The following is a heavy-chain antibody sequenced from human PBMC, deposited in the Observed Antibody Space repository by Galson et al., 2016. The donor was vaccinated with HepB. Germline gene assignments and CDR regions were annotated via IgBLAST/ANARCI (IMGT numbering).Heavy chain of an antibody. D-gene: IGHD3-22*01. V-gene: IGHV7-4-1*01. J-gene: IGHJ4*02. CDR3: ANTYDSTGYYADY. Sequence: SVKVSCKGFGYTFSSYTMMWVRQTPGHGLEWMGGINSYTGNPTDSQGLTGRFVFSVDNSVSTAYLHIDSLKPEDTAVYFCANTYDSTGYYADYWGQGTLLTVSS. CDR1: GYTFSSYT. CDR2: INSYTGNP.